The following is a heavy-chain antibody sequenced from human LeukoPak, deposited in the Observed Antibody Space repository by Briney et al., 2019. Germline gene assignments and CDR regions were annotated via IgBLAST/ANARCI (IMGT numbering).Heavy chain of an antibody. D-gene: IGHD5-18*01. V-gene: IGHV4-30-2*01. CDR2: IYHSGST. CDR1: GGSISSGGYS. Sequence: PSETLSLTCAVSGGSISSGGYSWSWIRQPPGKGLEWIGYIYHSGSTYYNPSLKSRVTISVDRSKNQFSLKLSSVTAADTAVYYCVAGYSYGNFDYWGQGTLVTVSS. CDR3: VAGYSYGNFDY. J-gene: IGHJ4*02.